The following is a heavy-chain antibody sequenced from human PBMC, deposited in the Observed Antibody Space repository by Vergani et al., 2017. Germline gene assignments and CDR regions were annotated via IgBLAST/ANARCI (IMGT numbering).Heavy chain of an antibody. Sequence: QVQLQESGPGLVKPSQTLSLTCTVSGGSISSGGYYWSWVRQHPGKGLEWIGYIYYSGSTYYNPSLKSRVTIAVDTSKNPFSLKLSSVTAADTAVYYCARYSGYDWSTDDFDYWGQGTLVTVSS. V-gene: IGHV4-31*03. D-gene: IGHD5-12*01. CDR3: ARYSGYDWSTDDFDY. J-gene: IGHJ4*02. CDR2: IYYSGST. CDR1: GGSISSGGYY.